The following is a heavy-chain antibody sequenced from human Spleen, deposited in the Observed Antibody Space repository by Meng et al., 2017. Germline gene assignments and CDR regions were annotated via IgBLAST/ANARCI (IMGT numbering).Heavy chain of an antibody. CDR3: ARGYIRKQWLVHLGY. CDR2: ISSDGRNK. CDR1: GFTFSNSA. J-gene: IGHJ4*02. Sequence: GESLKISCAASGFTFSNSAIHWVRQAPGKGLEWVSVISSDGRNKYYADAVKGRFSISRDNSKNTLYLQMDSLRAEDTALYYCARGYIRKQWLVHLGYWGQGTLVTVSS. D-gene: IGHD6-19*01. V-gene: IGHV3-30*04.